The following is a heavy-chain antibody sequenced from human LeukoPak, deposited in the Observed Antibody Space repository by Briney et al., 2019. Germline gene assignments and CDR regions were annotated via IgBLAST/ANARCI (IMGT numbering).Heavy chain of an antibody. J-gene: IGHJ6*02. CDR1: GFPFGDYA. Sequence: PGGSLRLSCTASGFPFGDYAMSWVRQAPGKGQEWVGFIRSKAYGGTTEYAASVKGRFTISRDDSKSIAYLQMNSLKTEDTAVYYCTSPSTTGTAAPYYYGMDVWGQGTTVTVSS. V-gene: IGHV3-49*04. CDR3: TSPSTTGTAAPYYYGMDV. D-gene: IGHD1-1*01. CDR2: IRSKAYGGTT.